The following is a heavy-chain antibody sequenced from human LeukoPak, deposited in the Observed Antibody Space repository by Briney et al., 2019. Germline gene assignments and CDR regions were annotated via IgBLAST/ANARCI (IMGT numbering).Heavy chain of an antibody. V-gene: IGHV4-30-2*01. CDR1: GGSISSGGYS. CDR2: IYHSGST. CDR3: ARGGGSGWTFDY. Sequence: PSETLSLTCAVSGGSISSGGYSWSWIRRPPGKGLEWIGYIYHSGSTYYNPSLKSRVTISVDRSKNQFSLKLSSVTAADTAVYYCARGGGSGWTFDYWGQGTLVTVSS. D-gene: IGHD6-19*01. J-gene: IGHJ4*02.